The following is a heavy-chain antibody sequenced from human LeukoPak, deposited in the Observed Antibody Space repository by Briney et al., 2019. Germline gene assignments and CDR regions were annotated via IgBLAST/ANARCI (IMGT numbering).Heavy chain of an antibody. CDR3: ARKSCSSTSCYSHFDY. J-gene: IGHJ4*02. CDR1: GFPFSSYA. D-gene: IGHD2-2*01. Sequence: SGGSLRLSCAASGFPFSSYAMHWVRQAPGKGLEWVAVISYDGSNKYYADSVKGRFTISRDNSKNTLYLQMNSLRAEDTAVYYCARKSCSSTSCYSHFDYWGQGTLVTVSS. V-gene: IGHV3-30*04. CDR2: ISYDGSNK.